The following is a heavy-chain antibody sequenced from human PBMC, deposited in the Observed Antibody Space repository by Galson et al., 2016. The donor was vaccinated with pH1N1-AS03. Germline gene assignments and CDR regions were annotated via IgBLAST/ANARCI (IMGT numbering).Heavy chain of an antibody. Sequence: ETLSLTCIVSGFSISSNQYSWGWIRQPPGKGLEWIGSISYTGNSDYSPSLQNRVTMSMDTSRSRFSLNLSSITAADTAVYYRARHRGHNFGLMDVWGQGTTVTVSS. J-gene: IGHJ6*02. CDR2: ISYTGNS. CDR1: GFSISSNQYS. V-gene: IGHV4-39*07. D-gene: IGHD5-18*01. CDR3: ARHRGHNFGLMDV.